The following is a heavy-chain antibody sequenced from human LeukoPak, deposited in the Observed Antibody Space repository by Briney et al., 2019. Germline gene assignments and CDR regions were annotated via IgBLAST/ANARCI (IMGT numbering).Heavy chain of an antibody. Sequence: PGRSLRLSCAASGFTFSNYAMHWVRQAPGKGLEWVAVISYDGSNKYYADSVKGRFTISRDNSKNTLYLQMNSLRAEDTAVYYCARGGATVTTYGYYYYYGMDVWGQGTTVTVSS. D-gene: IGHD4-17*01. V-gene: IGHV3-30-3*01. CDR1: GFTFSNYA. J-gene: IGHJ6*02. CDR3: ARGGATVTTYGYYYYYGMDV. CDR2: ISYDGSNK.